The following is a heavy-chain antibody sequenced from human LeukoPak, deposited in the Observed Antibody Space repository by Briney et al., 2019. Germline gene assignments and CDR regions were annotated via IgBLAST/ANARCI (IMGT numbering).Heavy chain of an antibody. V-gene: IGHV3-72*01. CDR2: TRNKANSYTT. J-gene: IGHJ5*02. Sequence: PGGSLRLSCAASGVTFSDHYMDWVRQAPGKGLEWVGRTRNKANSYTTEYAASVKGKFTISRDDSKNSLYLQMNSLKTEDTAVYYCAREGPDRYNAWGQVTLVTVSS. CDR3: AREGPDRYNA. D-gene: IGHD5-24*01. CDR1: GVTFSDHY.